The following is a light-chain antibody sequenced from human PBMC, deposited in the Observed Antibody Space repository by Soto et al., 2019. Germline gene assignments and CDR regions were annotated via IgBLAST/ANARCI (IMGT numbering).Light chain of an antibody. V-gene: IGLV2-23*02. CDR1: SSDVGSYNL. CDR2: EVS. Sequence: LTRPASVYGSHGHSRNISYTETSSDVGSYNLVSWYQQHPGKAPKLMIYEVSKRPSGVSNRFSGSKSGNTASLTISGLQAEDEADYYCCSYAGSSTLYVFGTGTKVTVL. CDR3: CSYAGSSTLYV. J-gene: IGLJ1*01.